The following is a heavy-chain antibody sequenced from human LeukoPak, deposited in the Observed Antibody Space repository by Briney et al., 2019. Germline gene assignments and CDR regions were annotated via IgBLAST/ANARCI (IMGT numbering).Heavy chain of an antibody. D-gene: IGHD6-19*01. Sequence: ASVKVSCKASGYTFTAPYIHWVRQAPGQGLEWMGWINPNSGGTNYAQKFQGRVTMTRDTSISTAYMELSRLRSDDTAVYYCARDRDSSGWYPLDYWGQGTLVTVSS. V-gene: IGHV1-2*02. J-gene: IGHJ4*02. CDR1: GYTFTAPY. CDR3: ARDRDSSGWYPLDY. CDR2: INPNSGGT.